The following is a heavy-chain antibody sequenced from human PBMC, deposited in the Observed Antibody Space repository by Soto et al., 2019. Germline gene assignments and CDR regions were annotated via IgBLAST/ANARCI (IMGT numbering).Heavy chain of an antibody. V-gene: IGHV3-33*01. CDR2: IWYDGSNK. CDR3: ARDYYDSSGYYRPPIGPIDY. J-gene: IGHJ4*02. Sequence: GGSLRLSCAASGFTFSSYGMHWVRQAPGKGLEWVAVIWYDGSNKYYADSVKGRFTISRDNSKSTLYLQMNSLRAEDTAVYYCARDYYDSSGYYRPPIGPIDYWGQGTLVTVSS. D-gene: IGHD3-22*01. CDR1: GFTFSSYG.